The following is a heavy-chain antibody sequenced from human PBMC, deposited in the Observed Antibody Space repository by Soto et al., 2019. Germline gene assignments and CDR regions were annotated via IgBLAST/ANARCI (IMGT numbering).Heavy chain of an antibody. CDR3: ARIQRDTAFGHFDY. D-gene: IGHD5-18*01. Sequence: SETLSLTCTFSGGSVNSVDYYWSWIRQPPGEGLEWIGYIFYSGRTDYNPSLKSRVSISVDTSKNQFSLELTSVTAADTAVYYCARIQRDTAFGHFDYWGRGTLVTVS. CDR1: GGSVNSVDYY. J-gene: IGHJ4*02. V-gene: IGHV4-30-4*01. CDR2: IFYSGRT.